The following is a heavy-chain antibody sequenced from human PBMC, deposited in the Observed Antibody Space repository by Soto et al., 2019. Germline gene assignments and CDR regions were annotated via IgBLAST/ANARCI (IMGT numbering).Heavy chain of an antibody. V-gene: IGHV3-23*01. CDR2: ISNSGGST. CDR1: GFMQSNYA. J-gene: IGHJ4*02. D-gene: IGHD1-1*01. CDR3: AKFGTVAVNSFDS. Sequence: GGSLRLSCAASGFMQSNYAMSWVRQAPGKGPEWVSAISNSGGSTYADSVKGRFTIFRDNSKNMLYLQMNSLRVEDTALYYCAKFGTVAVNSFDSWGQGTLVTVSS.